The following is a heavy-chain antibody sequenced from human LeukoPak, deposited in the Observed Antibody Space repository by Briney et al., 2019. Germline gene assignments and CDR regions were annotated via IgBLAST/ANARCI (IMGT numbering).Heavy chain of an antibody. Sequence: ASVKVSCKASGYTFTSYDINWVRQATGQGLEWMGWMNPNSGNTGYAQKFQGRVTMTRNTSISTAYVELSSLRSEDTAVYYCARGRTALLWFGESLDDAFDIWGQGTMVTVSS. V-gene: IGHV1-8*01. J-gene: IGHJ3*02. CDR1: GYTFTSYD. CDR3: ARGRTALLWFGESLDDAFDI. CDR2: MNPNSGNT. D-gene: IGHD3-10*01.